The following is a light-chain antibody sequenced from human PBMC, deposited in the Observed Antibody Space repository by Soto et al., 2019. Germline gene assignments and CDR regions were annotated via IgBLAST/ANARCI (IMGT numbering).Light chain of an antibody. CDR2: AAS. J-gene: IGKJ1*01. Sequence: IQLAHSTSSVSASVADRVTITCRASQGISSALAWYQQEPGKAPNLLIYAASSLQSGVPSRFSGAGSGTDFTLTIGNLHPEDFAIYYCKQSYSSQWTFGQGTKVDIK. V-gene: IGKV1-39*01. CDR3: KQSYSSQWT. CDR1: QGISSA.